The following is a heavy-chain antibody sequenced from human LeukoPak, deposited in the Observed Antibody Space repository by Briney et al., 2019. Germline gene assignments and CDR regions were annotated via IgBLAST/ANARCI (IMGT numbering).Heavy chain of an antibody. D-gene: IGHD4-17*01. Sequence: GGSLSLSCAASGLTLSSFSMIWVRQAPGKGLEWISYINSDRYRNTIYYADTVKGRFTISRDNAKSSLYLQLNSLRDEDTAIYYCARDRDYAFDYWGQGTLVTVSS. CDR2: INSDRYRNTI. J-gene: IGHJ4*02. CDR3: ARDRDYAFDY. V-gene: IGHV3-48*02. CDR1: GLTLSSFS.